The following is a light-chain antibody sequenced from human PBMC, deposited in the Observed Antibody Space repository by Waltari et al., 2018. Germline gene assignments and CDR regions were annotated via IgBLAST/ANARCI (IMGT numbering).Light chain of an antibody. CDR2: EGS. Sequence: QSALTQPASVSGSPGQSITISCTGTSRDVGSYNLVSWYQQHPGKAPKLMIYEGSKRPSGVSNRFSGSRTSNTASLTISGLQAEDEADYYCCSYAGSSTFLYVFGTGTKVTVL. V-gene: IGLV2-23*03. CDR1: SRDVGSYNL. CDR3: CSYAGSSTFLYV. J-gene: IGLJ1*01.